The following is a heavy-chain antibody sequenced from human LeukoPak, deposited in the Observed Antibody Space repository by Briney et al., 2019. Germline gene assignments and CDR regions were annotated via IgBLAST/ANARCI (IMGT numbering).Heavy chain of an antibody. CDR1: GFTFSSHS. D-gene: IGHD3-10*01. CDR3: ARDVERRGGAYCYCSGGPRG. CDR2: ISTGSSTI. J-gene: IGHJ4*03. Sequence: GGSLRLSCAASGFTFSSHSMIWVRQAPAKGLEWVSYISTGSSTIYYAASVKSRFTISRDNSKNPVYLQMNSLRCEDTAVYYCARDVERRGGAYCYCSGGPRGWGQGTPVTVSS. V-gene: IGHV3-48*01.